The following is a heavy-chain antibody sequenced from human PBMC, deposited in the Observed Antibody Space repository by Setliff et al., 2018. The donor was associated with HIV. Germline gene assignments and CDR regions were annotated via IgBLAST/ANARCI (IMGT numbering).Heavy chain of an antibody. V-gene: IGHV4-59*11. J-gene: IGHJ6*03. CDR3: ARGIVPPTRQGYYYMDV. CDR2: AYYNGQD. Sequence: LSLTCTVSGDSISGHFWNWIRQTPDKGLEWIGRAYYNGQDDHNPSLRSRLTISVDTSKNQFPLTLTSVTAADTAIYYCARGIVPPTRQGYYYMDVWGKGTTVTVSS. CDR1: GDSISGHF. D-gene: IGHD2-21*01.